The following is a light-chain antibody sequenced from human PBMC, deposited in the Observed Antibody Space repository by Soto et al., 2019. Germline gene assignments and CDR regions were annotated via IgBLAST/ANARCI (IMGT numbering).Light chain of an antibody. CDR2: EVS. Sequence: QSALTQPASVSGSPGQSITISCTGSTSDVGAYNYVSWYKRHPGQAPQLMIYEVSNRPSGVSNRFSGSKSGNTASLTISGLQADDEGDYYCSSKTSSSSPFVFGTGTKV. CDR3: SSKTSSSSPFV. CDR1: TSDVGAYNY. V-gene: IGLV2-14*01. J-gene: IGLJ1*01.